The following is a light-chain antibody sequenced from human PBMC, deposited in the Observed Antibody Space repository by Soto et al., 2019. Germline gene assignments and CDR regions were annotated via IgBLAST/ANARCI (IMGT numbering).Light chain of an antibody. CDR1: QSVSSSF. Sequence: EILLAQSPGTLSLSRGEIATLCCRASQSVSSSFLAWYQQKAGQAPRLLIYGASRRATGIPDRFSGSGSGTDFTLTISRLEPEDFAVYYCQQYVSSPWAFGQGTKVDIK. V-gene: IGKV3-20*01. CDR2: GAS. J-gene: IGKJ1*01. CDR3: QQYVSSPWA.